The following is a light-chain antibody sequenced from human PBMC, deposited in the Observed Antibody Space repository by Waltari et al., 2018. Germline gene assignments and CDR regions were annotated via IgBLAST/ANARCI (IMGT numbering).Light chain of an antibody. CDR2: GNN. J-gene: IGLJ1*01. V-gene: IGLV1-40*01. CDR1: TSNIGAGHD. Sequence: QSVLTQPPSVSGAPGQRVPIPCTGSTSNIGAGHDVNWYQHLPGTAPKLLIYGNNHRPLGVPDRFSGSKSGTSASLAITGLQAEDQADYYCQSFDNSLYSYNYVFGTGTKVTVL. CDR3: QSFDNSLYSYNYV.